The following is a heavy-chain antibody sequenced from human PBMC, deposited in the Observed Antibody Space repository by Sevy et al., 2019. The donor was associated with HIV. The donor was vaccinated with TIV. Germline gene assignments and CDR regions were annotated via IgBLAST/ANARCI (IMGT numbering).Heavy chain of an antibody. CDR1: GFTFSNAW. CDR3: TTSITMIVVVMYYFDY. Sequence: GGSLRLSCAASGFTFSNAWMSWVRQAPGKGLEWVGRIKSKTEGGTTDYAAPVKGRFTISRDDSKNTLYLQMNSLKTEDTAVYYCTTSITMIVVVMYYFDYWGQGTLVTVSS. D-gene: IGHD3-22*01. J-gene: IGHJ4*02. CDR2: IKSKTEGGTT. V-gene: IGHV3-15*01.